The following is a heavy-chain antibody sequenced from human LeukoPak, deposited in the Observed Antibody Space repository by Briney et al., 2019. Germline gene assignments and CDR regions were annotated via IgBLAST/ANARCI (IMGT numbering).Heavy chain of an antibody. CDR1: GFTVSSNY. J-gene: IGHJ2*01. D-gene: IGHD1-26*01. V-gene: IGHV3-21*01. Sequence: GGSLRLSCAASGFTVSSNYMSWVRQAPGKGLEWVSSITSSNNYIYYADSMKGRFTISRDNAKNSLYLQMNSLRAEDTAVYYCVTTWGAHYWYIDLWGRGALVTVSS. CDR3: VTTWGAHYWYIDL. CDR2: ITSSNNYI.